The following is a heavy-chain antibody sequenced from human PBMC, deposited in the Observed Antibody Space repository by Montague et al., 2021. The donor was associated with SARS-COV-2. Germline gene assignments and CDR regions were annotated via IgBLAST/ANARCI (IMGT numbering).Heavy chain of an antibody. D-gene: IGHD6-13*01. Sequence: ETLSLTCTVSGASITSNNCHWGWIRQPPGKGLEWIGSIYYSGSTYYNPSLKSRVTISVDTSKTRFSLKVRSVTATDTAVYYCARLEGIAAAGTKFDYWGQGTLVTVSS. CDR2: IYYSGST. CDR1: GASITSNNCH. V-gene: IGHV4-39*01. J-gene: IGHJ4*02. CDR3: ARLEGIAAAGTKFDY.